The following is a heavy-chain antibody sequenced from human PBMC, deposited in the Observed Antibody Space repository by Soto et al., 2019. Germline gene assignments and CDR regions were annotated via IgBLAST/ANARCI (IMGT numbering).Heavy chain of an antibody. Sequence: EVQLVESGGGLVQPGGSLRLSCAASGFTVSSNYMSWVRQAPGKGLEWVSVIYRGGSTYYADSVKGRCTIPRDNSQNKLYLQTNSLSAGDTAVYDCPRRCSGLYLYWGQGTLVNVSS. J-gene: IGHJ4*02. CDR2: IYRGGST. D-gene: IGHD6-19*01. V-gene: IGHV3-66*01. CDR3: PRRCSGLYLY. CDR1: GFTVSSNY.